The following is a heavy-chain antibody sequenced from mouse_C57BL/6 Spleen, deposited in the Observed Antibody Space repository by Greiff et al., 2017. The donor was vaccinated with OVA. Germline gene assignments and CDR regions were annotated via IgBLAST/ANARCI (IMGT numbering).Heavy chain of an antibody. CDR3: ARDTTVPYWYFDV. CDR2: IYPRDGST. Sequence: VQLQESDAELVKPGASVKISCKVSGYTFTDHTIPWMKQRPEQGLEWIGYIYPRDGSTKYNEKFKGKATLTADKSSSTAYMQLNSLTSEDSAVYFCARDTTVPYWYFDVWGTGTTVTVSS. J-gene: IGHJ1*03. D-gene: IGHD1-1*01. V-gene: IGHV1-78*01. CDR1: GYTFTDHT.